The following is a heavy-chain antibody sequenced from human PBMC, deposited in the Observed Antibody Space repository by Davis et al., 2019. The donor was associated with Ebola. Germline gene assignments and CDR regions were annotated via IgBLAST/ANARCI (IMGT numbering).Heavy chain of an antibody. J-gene: IGHJ4*02. CDR3: ARGAGGRYYYDSSGYYTYYFDY. D-gene: IGHD3-22*01. V-gene: IGHV3-66*01. CDR2: IYSAGST. CDR1: GFTVSNNY. Sequence: GESLKISCAASGFTVSNNYMSWVRQAPGKGLEWVSVIYSAGSTYYADSVKGRFTMSRDNSKNTLYLRMNSLRAEDTAVYYCARGAGGRYYYDSSGYYTYYFDYWGQGTLVTVSS.